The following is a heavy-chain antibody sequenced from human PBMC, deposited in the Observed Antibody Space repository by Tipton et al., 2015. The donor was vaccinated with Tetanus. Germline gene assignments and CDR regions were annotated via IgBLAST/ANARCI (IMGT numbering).Heavy chain of an antibody. CDR3: ARTSGYLYSNH. Sequence: TLSLTCTVSGGSISTYHWNWIRQSPGKGLEWIGYIDYFGTTKYNPSLKSRVAMSVDTSKNQLSPKLSSVTSADTAVYYCARTSGYLYSNHWGQGTLVTVSS. CDR2: IDYFGTT. D-gene: IGHD3-3*01. J-gene: IGHJ1*01. CDR1: GGSISTYH. V-gene: IGHV4-59*07.